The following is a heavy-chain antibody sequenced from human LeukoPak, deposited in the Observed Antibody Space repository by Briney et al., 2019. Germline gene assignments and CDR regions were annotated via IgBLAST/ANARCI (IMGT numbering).Heavy chain of an antibody. D-gene: IGHD6-13*01. CDR2: ISSSSSYI. CDR3: ARSVSSSWYFDY. CDR1: GFTFSSYS. J-gene: IGHJ4*02. V-gene: IGHV3-21*01. Sequence: GGSLRLSCAASGFTFSSYSMNWVRQAPGKGLEWVSSISSSSSYISYADSVKGRFTISRDNAKNSLYLQMNSLRAEDTAVYYCARSVSSSWYFDYWGQGTLVTVSS.